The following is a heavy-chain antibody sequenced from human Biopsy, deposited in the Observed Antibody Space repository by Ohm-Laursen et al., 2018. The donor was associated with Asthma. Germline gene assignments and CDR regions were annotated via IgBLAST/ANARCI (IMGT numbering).Heavy chain of an antibody. Sequence: SVKVSCKTSGYSLTDLSMHWVRQAPGQGLEWMGGHDHEEGGTVNAQRFQGRVTMTEDTSTDTAYMELSSLSSDDTAVYYCASDFPKDYVRYNFQFWGQGTLVTVSS. CDR3: ASDFPKDYVRYNFQF. D-gene: IGHD4-17*01. V-gene: IGHV1-24*01. CDR2: HDHEEGGT. J-gene: IGHJ4*02. CDR1: GYSLTDLS.